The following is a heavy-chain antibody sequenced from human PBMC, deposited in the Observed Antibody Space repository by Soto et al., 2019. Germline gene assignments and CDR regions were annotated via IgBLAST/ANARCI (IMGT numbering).Heavy chain of an antibody. J-gene: IGHJ4*02. CDR3: ARHLPGYCSGGSCYSPYYFAY. CDR2: IYYSGST. D-gene: IGHD2-15*01. CDR1: GGSISSYY. V-gene: IGHV4-59*08. Sequence: QVQLQESGPGLVKPSETLSLTCTVSGGSISSYYWSWIRQPPGKGLEWIGYIYYSGSTNYNPSLKRTGSIPVDTSKNLFPLKLSSVTAADTAVSSCARHLPGYCSGGSCYSPYYFAYWGQGTLVTVSS.